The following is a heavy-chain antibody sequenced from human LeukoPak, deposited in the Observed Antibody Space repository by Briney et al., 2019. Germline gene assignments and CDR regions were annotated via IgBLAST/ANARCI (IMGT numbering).Heavy chain of an antibody. CDR1: GFTFSSYG. J-gene: IGHJ3*02. Sequence: GGSLRLSCAASGFTFSSYGMHWVRQAPGKGLEWVAFIRYDGSNKYYADSVKGRFTISRDNSKNTLYLQMNSLRAEDTAVYYCARAVGSAYSGDAFDIWGQGTMVTVSS. CDR2: IRYDGSNK. D-gene: IGHD1-26*01. V-gene: IGHV3-30*02. CDR3: ARAVGSAYSGDAFDI.